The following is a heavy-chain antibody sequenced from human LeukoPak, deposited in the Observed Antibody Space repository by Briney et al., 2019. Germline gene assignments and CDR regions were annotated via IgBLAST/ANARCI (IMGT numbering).Heavy chain of an antibody. V-gene: IGHV3-53*01. D-gene: IGHD1-14*01. CDR1: GFTVITND. J-gene: IGHJ4*02. Sequence: GGSLRLSCAASGFTVITNDMTWVRQAPGKGLEWVSVLYSDGNTKYSDSVQGRFTISRDNSKNTLYLEMNSLSHDDTAVYYCARGVEPLAANTLAYWGQGTLVTVSS. CDR2: LYSDGNT. CDR3: ARGVEPLAANTLAY.